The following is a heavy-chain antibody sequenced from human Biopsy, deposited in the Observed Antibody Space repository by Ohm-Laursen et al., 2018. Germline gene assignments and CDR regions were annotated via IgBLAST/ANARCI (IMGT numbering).Heavy chain of an antibody. CDR1: DGSINSYY. D-gene: IGHD5-18*01. CDR3: ARGSSYGYDFDY. V-gene: IGHV4-59*01. CDR2: IYYSGST. Sequence: SETLSLTCIVSDGSINSYYWNWTRQPPGKRLEWIGNIYYSGSTNFNPSLKSRVTISVDTSKNQFSLKLSSVTAADTAVYFCARGSSYGYDFDYWGQGTLVAVSS. J-gene: IGHJ4*02.